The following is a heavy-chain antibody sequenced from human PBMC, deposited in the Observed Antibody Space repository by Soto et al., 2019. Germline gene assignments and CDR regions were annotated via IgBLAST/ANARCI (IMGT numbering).Heavy chain of an antibody. CDR2: ISYDGSNK. V-gene: IGHV3-30-3*01. D-gene: IGHD4-17*01. CDR3: ARDLYGDLDY. CDR1: GFTFSNYA. J-gene: IGHJ4*02. Sequence: QVQLVESGGGVVQPGRSLRLSCAASGFTFSNYAMHWVRQAPGKGLEWVAVISYDGSNKYYADSVKGRFTMSRDNSKNTLYLQMNSLGAEDTAVYYCARDLYGDLDYWGQGTLVTVSS.